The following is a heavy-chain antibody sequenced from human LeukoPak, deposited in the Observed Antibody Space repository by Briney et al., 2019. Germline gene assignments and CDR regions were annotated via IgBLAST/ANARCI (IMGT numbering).Heavy chain of an antibody. D-gene: IGHD4-17*01. CDR2: INPDGSSS. Sequence: PGGSLRLSCAASGFTFSNYWMHWVRQAPGTGLEWVSRINPDGSSSNYADSVKGRFTMSRDNAKSMVYLRMDGLRAEDTAVFSCVRQAVSGDSGIAYWGRGVLVTVSS. CDR3: VRQAVSGDSGIAY. CDR1: GFTFSNYW. V-gene: IGHV3-74*01. J-gene: IGHJ4*02.